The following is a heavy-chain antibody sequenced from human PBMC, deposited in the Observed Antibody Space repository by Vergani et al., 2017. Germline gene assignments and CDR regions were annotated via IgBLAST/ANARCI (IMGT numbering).Heavy chain of an antibody. CDR2: GSFRGDT. D-gene: IGHD3-10*01. Sequence: QVKLQESVPGLVKPSETLSLTCTVSGASVNSYYWSWIRQPPGKGLEWMGYGSFRGDTFYDPSVKGRMTISLNTSSNQFSLYLTSVTAADTAVYYCARSRIYYGAGSPDYWGEGTLVTVSS. J-gene: IGHJ4*02. V-gene: IGHV4-59*02. CDR1: GASVNSYY. CDR3: ARSRIYYGAGSPDY.